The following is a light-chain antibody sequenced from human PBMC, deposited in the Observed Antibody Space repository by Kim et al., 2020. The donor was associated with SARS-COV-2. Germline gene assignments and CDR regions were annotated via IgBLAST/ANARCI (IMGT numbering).Light chain of an antibody. J-gene: IGLJ2*01. CDR1: GSDIGYRNF. Sequence: GQPITISCTGTGSDIGYRNFVSWYQQHPGKAARLMIYDVTNRASGVSHRFSGSKSGNTASLAISGLQTEDEAAYYCSSYTNSGTVVFGGGTQLTVL. CDR2: DVT. CDR3: SSYTNSGTVV. V-gene: IGLV2-14*03.